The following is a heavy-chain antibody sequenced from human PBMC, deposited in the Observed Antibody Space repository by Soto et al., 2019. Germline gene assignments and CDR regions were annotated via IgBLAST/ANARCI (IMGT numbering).Heavy chain of an antibody. Sequence: QVQLVQSGAEVKKPGASVKVSCKASGYTFTSYYMHWVRQAPGQGLEWMGIINPSGGSTSYAQKFQGRVTMTRDTATSTVSRELSRLRSEDTAVYYCARGVIVVVVAATHDYWGQGTLVTVSS. CDR2: INPSGGST. V-gene: IGHV1-46*03. D-gene: IGHD2-15*01. CDR1: GYTFTSYY. J-gene: IGHJ4*02. CDR3: ARGVIVVVVAATHDY.